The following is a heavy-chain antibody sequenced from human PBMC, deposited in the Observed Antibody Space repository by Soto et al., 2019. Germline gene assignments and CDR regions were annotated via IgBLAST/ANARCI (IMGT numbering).Heavy chain of an antibody. V-gene: IGHV4-59*01. J-gene: IGHJ4*02. CDR3: ARSDGRY. CDR1: GGSISSYY. Sequence: QVQLQESGPGLVKPSETLSLTCTVSGGSISSYYWSWNRQPPGKGLEWIGYIYYSGSTNYNPSLKSRVTISVDTSKNQFFLKLGSVTAADTAVYSCARSDGRYWGQGTLVTVSS. CDR2: IYYSGST.